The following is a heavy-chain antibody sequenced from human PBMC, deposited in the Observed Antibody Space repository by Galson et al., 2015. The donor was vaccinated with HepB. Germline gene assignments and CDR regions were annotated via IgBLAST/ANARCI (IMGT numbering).Heavy chain of an antibody. V-gene: IGHV1-2*02. CDR3: ARVEAYYHDSSGYQTFDY. D-gene: IGHD3-22*01. Sequence: SVKVSCKASGYTFTGYYMHWVRQAPGQGLEWMGWINPNSGGTNYAQKFQGRVTMTRDTSISTAYMELSRLRSDDTAVYYCARVEAYYHDSSGYQTFDYWGQGTLVTVSS. J-gene: IGHJ4*02. CDR1: GYTFTGYY. CDR2: INPNSGGT.